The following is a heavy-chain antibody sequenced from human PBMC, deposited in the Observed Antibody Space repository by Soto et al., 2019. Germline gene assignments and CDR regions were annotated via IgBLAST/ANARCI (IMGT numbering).Heavy chain of an antibody. D-gene: IGHD6-13*01. Sequence: PSETLSLTCTISNGSIGSYYWTWIRQPPGKGLGWIGHIYYSGSTNYNPSLKSRLTLSLDTSKTQFPLKLTSVTAASTAVYYWARVGRLITGAGLLDAWGQGTLVTVSS. J-gene: IGHJ5*02. CDR1: NGSIGSYY. V-gene: IGHV4-59*01. CDR2: IYYSGST. CDR3: ARVGRLITGAGLLDA.